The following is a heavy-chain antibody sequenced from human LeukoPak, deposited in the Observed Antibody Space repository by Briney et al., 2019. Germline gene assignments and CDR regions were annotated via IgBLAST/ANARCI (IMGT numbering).Heavy chain of an antibody. Sequence: PSETLSLTCTVSGASISSTNNFWGWIRQTPGKGLEWIATIYYSVSTYYNPSLKSRLSISVDTSKNQFSLKLSSVTAADTALYYCARHHSSYYYYTDVWGKGTTVTISS. CDR1: GASISSTNNF. D-gene: IGHD3-22*01. CDR3: ARHHSSYYYYTDV. J-gene: IGHJ6*03. V-gene: IGHV4-39*07. CDR2: IYYSVST.